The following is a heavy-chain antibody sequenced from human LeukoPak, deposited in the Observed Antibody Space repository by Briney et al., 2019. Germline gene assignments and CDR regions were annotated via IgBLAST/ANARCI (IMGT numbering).Heavy chain of an antibody. CDR2: IHASGST. V-gene: IGHV4-4*07. CDR3: ARDQGELWEAIDI. J-gene: IGHJ3*02. D-gene: IGHD1-7*01. CDR1: GGFISSYY. Sequence: MPSETLSLTCTVSGGFISSYYWTWSRQPAGKGLEWIGRIHASGSTSYNPSLKSRVTMSLDTSKNQFSLNLSSVTAADTAVYYCARDQGELWEAIDIWGQGTMVSVSS.